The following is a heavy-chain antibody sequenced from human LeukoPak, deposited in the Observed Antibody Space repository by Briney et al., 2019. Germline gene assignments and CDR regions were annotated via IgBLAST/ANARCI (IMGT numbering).Heavy chain of an antibody. CDR2: MNPNSGNT. J-gene: IGHJ6*02. CDR1: GYTFTSYD. CDR3: ARLPVWGSYRYTSIYYYYGMDV. D-gene: IGHD3-16*02. V-gene: IGHV1-8*01. Sequence: ASVKVSCKASGYTFTSYDINWVRQATGQGLEWMGWMNPNSGNTGYAQKFQGRVTMTRNTSISTAYMELSSLRSEDTAVYYCARLPVWGSYRYTSIYYYYGMDVWGQGTTVTVSS.